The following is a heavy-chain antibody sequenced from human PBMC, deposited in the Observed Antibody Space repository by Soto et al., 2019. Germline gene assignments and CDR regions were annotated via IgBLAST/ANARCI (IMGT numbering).Heavy chain of an antibody. CDR3: AHRQSGGSYRTPQNFDY. CDR1: GFSLSTSGVG. D-gene: IGHD3-16*02. Sequence: SGPTLVKPTQTLTLTCTFSGFSLSTSGVGVGWIRQPPGKALEWLALIYWDDDKRYSPSLKSRLTITKDTSKNQVVLTMTNMDPVDTATYYCAHRQSGGSYRTPQNFDYWGQGTLVTVSS. V-gene: IGHV2-5*02. J-gene: IGHJ4*02. CDR2: IYWDDDK.